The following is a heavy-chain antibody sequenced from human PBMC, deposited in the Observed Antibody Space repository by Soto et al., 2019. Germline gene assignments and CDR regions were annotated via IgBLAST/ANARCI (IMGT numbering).Heavy chain of an antibody. V-gene: IGHV4-31*06. CDR3: LVRLTSIYNYFDS. D-gene: IGHD2-2*02. CDR2: VSSSGNS. Sequence: SETLSLTCTVSGDSISSATHYWNWIRQHPGKGLEWIGYVSSSGNSYYSPSLKSRVFMSVDTSKNLFSLKLSSVTAADTAIYYCLVRLTSIYNYFDSWCPGTQVPVYS. CDR1: GDSISSATHY. J-gene: IGHJ4*02.